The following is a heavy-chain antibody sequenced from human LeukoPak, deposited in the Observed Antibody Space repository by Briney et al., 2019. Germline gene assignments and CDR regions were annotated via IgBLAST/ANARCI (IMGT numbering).Heavy chain of an antibody. V-gene: IGHV3-7*05. Sequence: GGSLRLSCAASGFTFSSHCMTWVRQAPGKGLEWVANIKGDGSAKGYVDSVKGRFSISRDKAKNSLYLQMNSLRAEDTGVYFCARNIFSEYSSSEGPLDYWGQGTLVTVSS. CDR2: IKGDGSAK. CDR1: GFTFSSHC. CDR3: ARNIFSEYSSSEGPLDY. J-gene: IGHJ4*02. D-gene: IGHD6-6*01.